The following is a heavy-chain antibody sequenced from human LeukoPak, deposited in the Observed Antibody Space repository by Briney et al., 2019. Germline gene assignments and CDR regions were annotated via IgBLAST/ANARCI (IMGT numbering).Heavy chain of an antibody. CDR3: ATGLGIVATIWS. Sequence: ASVKVSCKVSGYTLTELSMHWVRQAPGKGLEWMGGFDPEDGETIYAQKFQGRVTMTEDTSTDTAYMELSSLRSEDTAVYYCATGLGIVATIWSWGQGTLVTVSS. CDR1: GYTLTELS. D-gene: IGHD5-12*01. CDR2: FDPEDGET. V-gene: IGHV1-24*01. J-gene: IGHJ4*02.